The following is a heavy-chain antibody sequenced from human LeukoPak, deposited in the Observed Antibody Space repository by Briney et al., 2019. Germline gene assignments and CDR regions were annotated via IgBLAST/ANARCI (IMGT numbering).Heavy chain of an antibody. V-gene: IGHV3-49*04. CDR1: GFTFGDYA. D-gene: IGHD3-10*01. J-gene: IGHJ6*03. Sequence: GGSLRLSCTASGFTFGDYAMSWVRQAPGKGLEWVGFIRSKAYGGTTEYAASVKGRFTISRDDSKSIAYLRMNSLKTEDTAVYYCTMSGETAYYYYYYYMDVWGKGTTVTISS. CDR3: TMSGETAYYYYYYYMDV. CDR2: IRSKAYGGTT.